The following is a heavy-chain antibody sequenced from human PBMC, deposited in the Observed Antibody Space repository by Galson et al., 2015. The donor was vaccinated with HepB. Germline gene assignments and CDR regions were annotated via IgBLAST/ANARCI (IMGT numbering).Heavy chain of an antibody. CDR3: ARHPISGWSHFDN. D-gene: IGHD6-19*01. CDR1: GYSFTSYW. J-gene: IGHJ4*02. V-gene: IGHV5-51*01. CDR2: IYLGDSDI. Sequence: QSGAEVKKPGESLKISCKGSGYSFTSYWIAWVRQMPGKGLEWMGIIYLGDSDIRYSPSFQGQVTISADKSISTAYLQWSSLKASDTAMHYCARHPISGWSHFDNWGQGTLVTVSS.